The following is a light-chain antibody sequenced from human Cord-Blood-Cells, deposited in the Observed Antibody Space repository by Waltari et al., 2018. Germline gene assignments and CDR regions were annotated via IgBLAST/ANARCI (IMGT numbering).Light chain of an antibody. V-gene: IGKV1-27*01. CDR3: QKYNSAPRT. Sequence: DIQMIQSPSSPPASVGDRVTTPSRARQGISNYLALSQQKPGKVTKLLIYAASTLQSGVPSRFSGSGSGTDSAHTISSLQPEGVAAYCGQKYNSAPRTFSPGPKVEIK. CDR1: QGISNY. J-gene: IGKJ1*01. CDR2: AAS.